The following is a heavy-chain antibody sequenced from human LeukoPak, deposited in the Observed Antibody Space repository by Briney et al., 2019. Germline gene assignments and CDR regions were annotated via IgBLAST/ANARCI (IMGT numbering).Heavy chain of an antibody. Sequence: ASVKVSCKSSGYTFTNYAVSWLRQAPGQGLEWMGWISAYNHNTNYAQKFQGRLTMTTDPSTNTGYMELRSLRSDDTAVYYCARDDGLGYCSSMTCYVFDYWGQGTLVTVSS. CDR1: GYTFTNYA. CDR2: ISAYNHNT. CDR3: ARDDGLGYCSSMTCYVFDY. D-gene: IGHD2-2*01. J-gene: IGHJ4*02. V-gene: IGHV1-18*01.